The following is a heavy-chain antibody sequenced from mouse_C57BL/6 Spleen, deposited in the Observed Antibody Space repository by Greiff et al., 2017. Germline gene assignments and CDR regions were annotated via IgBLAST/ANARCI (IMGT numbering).Heavy chain of an antibody. J-gene: IGHJ2*01. CDR3: ARCDDGYYYYDY. D-gene: IGHD2-3*01. CDR1: GYTFTSYW. Sequence: VQLQQPGAELVKPGASVTMSCKASGYTFTSYWITWVKPRPGQGLEWFGDIYPGSGSTNYNGKFKSTATLTVDTSSSTAYMQLSSLTSEDSAVYYCARCDDGYYYYDYWGQGTTRTVSS. V-gene: IGHV1-55*01. CDR2: IYPGSGST.